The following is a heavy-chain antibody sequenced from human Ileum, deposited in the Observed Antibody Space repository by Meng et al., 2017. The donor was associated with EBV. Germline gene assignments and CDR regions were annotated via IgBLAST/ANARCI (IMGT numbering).Heavy chain of an antibody. CDR2: IHHTEST. V-gene: IGHV4-4*02. D-gene: IGHD3-22*01. CDR1: GGSISSSNW. CDR3: ARESYSDSSGYYSLDY. J-gene: IGHJ4*02. Sequence: QVQLQGSGPELVKPSGTLSLTCAVSGGSISSSNWWSWVRQAPGKGLEWIGEIHHTESTNYNPSLKSRVTISVDKSKNQFSLKLSSVTAADTAVYYCARESYSDSSGYYSLDYWGQGSLVTVSS.